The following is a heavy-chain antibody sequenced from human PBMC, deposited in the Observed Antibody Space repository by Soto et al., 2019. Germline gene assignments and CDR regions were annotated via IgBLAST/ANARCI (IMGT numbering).Heavy chain of an antibody. CDR1: GGSISSGGYY. V-gene: IGHV4-31*03. CDR3: ARETVVGAGYFDY. CDR2: IYYSGST. J-gene: IGHJ4*02. D-gene: IGHD1-26*01. Sequence: QVQLQESGPGLVKPSQTLSLTCTVSGGSISSGGYYWSWIRQHPGKGLEWIGYIYYSGSTYYNPSRRRRVTISVDTSKNQFSLKLSSVPAADTAVYYCARETVVGAGYFDYWGQGTLVTVSS.